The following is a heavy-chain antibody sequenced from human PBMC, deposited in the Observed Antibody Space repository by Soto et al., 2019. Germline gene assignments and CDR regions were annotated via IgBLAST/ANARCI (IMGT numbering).Heavy chain of an antibody. Sequence: QVQLVQSGAEVKKPGSSVKVSCKASGGTFSSYAISWVRQAPGQGLEWMGGIIPIFGTANYAQKFQGRVTITADESTGTAYMELSSLRSEDTSVYCCARDDRAYYGMDVWGQGTTVTVSS. V-gene: IGHV1-69*01. CDR3: ARDDRAYYGMDV. J-gene: IGHJ6*02. CDR1: GGTFSSYA. CDR2: IIPIFGTA.